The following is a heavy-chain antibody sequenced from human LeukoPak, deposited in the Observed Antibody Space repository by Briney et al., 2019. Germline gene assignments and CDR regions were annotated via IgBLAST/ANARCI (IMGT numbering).Heavy chain of an antibody. V-gene: IGHV4-39*02. CDR2: IYYSGST. CDR3: ARDFANSGYYFDY. D-gene: IGHD3-22*01. CDR1: GDSISSSSSY. J-gene: IGHJ4*02. Sequence: SETLSLTCTVSGDSISSSSSYWGWIRQPPGKGLEWIGSIYYSGSTYYNTSLKSRVTISVDTSKNQFSLKLNSVTAADTAVYFCARDFANSGYYFDYWGQGTLVTVSS.